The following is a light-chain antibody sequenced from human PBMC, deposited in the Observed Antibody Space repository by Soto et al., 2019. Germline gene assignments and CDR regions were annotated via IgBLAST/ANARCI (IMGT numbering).Light chain of an antibody. CDR2: DDS. J-gene: IGLJ2*01. V-gene: IGLV3-21*02. Sequence: SYELTQPPSVSVAPGQTARITCGGKNIGGQSVHWYQQKPGQAPALVVYDDSDRPSGIPARISGSNSGNTATLTISRVEVGDEADYYCQVWDSSREHVVFGGGTKLTVL. CDR3: QVWDSSREHVV. CDR1: NIGGQS.